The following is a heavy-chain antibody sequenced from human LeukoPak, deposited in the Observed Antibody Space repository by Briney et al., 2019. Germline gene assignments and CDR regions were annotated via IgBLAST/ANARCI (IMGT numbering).Heavy chain of an antibody. Sequence: GRSLRLSCAASGFIFSSYGMHWVRQAPGKGLEWVAVIWYDGSNKYYADSVKGRFTISRDNSKNTLYLQMNSLRAVDTAVYYCARDRDYYDSSGYADYYYYYGMDVWGQGTTVTVSS. CDR3: ARDRDYYDSSGYADYYYYYGMDV. J-gene: IGHJ6*02. CDR2: IWYDGSNK. V-gene: IGHV3-33*01. D-gene: IGHD3-22*01. CDR1: GFIFSSYG.